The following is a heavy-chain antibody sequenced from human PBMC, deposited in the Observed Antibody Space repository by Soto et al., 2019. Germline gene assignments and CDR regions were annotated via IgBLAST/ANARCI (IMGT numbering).Heavy chain of an antibody. CDR2: FSSGSDYI. CDR1: GFTFSSYS. Sequence: EVQLVESGGGLVKPGGSLRLSCAASGFTFSSYSMNWVRQAPGKGLEWVSSFSSGSDYIVYADSVKGRFTISIDNAKASLFLQMIIRTTEHTAVCYCARSTVGEAFNVWGQGTVVTVSS. D-gene: IGHD4-17*01. CDR3: ARSTVGEAFNV. V-gene: IGHV3-21*01. J-gene: IGHJ3*01.